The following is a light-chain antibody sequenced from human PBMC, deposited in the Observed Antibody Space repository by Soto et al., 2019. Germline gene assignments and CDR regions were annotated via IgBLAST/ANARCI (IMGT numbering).Light chain of an antibody. V-gene: IGKV3-11*01. J-gene: IGKJ1*01. CDR2: DAS. Sequence: EIVLTQSPATLSLSPGERATLSCRASQSVSSYLAWYQQKPGPAPRLRIYDASNRATGIPARFSGSGSGTDFTLTISSLEPEDFAVYYCQQRSNWWTFGQGTKVDIK. CDR3: QQRSNWWT. CDR1: QSVSSY.